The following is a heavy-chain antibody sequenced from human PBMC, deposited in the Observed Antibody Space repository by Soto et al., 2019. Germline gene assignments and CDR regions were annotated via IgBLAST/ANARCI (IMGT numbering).Heavy chain of an antibody. CDR3: AKNLGARNRYYYYYMDV. J-gene: IGHJ6*03. CDR2: ISGSGGST. D-gene: IGHD6-6*01. Sequence: GGSLRLSCAASGFTFSSYAMSWVRQAPGKGLEWVSAISGSGGSTYYADSVKGRFTISRDNSKNTLYLQMNSLRAEDTAVYYCAKNLGARNRYYYYYMDVWGKGTTVTVSS. V-gene: IGHV3-23*01. CDR1: GFTFSSYA.